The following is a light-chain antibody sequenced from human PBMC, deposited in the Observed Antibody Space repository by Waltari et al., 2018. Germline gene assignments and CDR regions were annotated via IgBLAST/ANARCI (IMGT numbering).Light chain of an antibody. Sequence: QSALTQPRSVSGSPGQSVAISCTGTSSDVGSYNYVSWYQQLPGKAPKLMIYDVSKWPSGVPDRFSGSKSGNTASLTISGLQADDEADYYCCSYAGNYSFVFGTGTKVTVL. CDR1: SSDVGSYNY. J-gene: IGLJ1*01. CDR2: DVS. V-gene: IGLV2-11*01. CDR3: CSYAGNYSFV.